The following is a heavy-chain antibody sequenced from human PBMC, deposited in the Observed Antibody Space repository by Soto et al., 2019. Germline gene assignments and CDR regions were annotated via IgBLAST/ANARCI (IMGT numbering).Heavy chain of an antibody. CDR1: GGTFSSYA. CDR3: ARINYDILTGYSILDY. D-gene: IGHD3-9*01. Sequence: SVKVSCKASGGTFSSYAISWVRQAPGQGLEWMGGIIPIFGTANYAQKFQGRVTITADESTSTAYMELSSLRSEDTAVYYCARINYDILTGYSILDYWGQGTLVTVSS. J-gene: IGHJ4*02. CDR2: IIPIFGTA. V-gene: IGHV1-69*13.